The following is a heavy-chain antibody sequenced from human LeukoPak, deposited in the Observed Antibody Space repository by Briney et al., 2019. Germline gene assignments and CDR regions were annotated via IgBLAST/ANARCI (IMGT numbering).Heavy chain of an antibody. J-gene: IGHJ4*02. D-gene: IGHD3-22*01. Sequence: PGGSLRLSCAASGITFSSYAMSWVRQAPGKGLEWVSGITSGGSTYYADSVKGRFTISRDNSKNTLYLQMNSLRAEDTAVYYCAKSHYYDSTNGSYYFDYWGQGTLVTVSS. CDR1: GITFSSYA. CDR2: ITSGGST. V-gene: IGHV3-23*01. CDR3: AKSHYYDSTNGSYYFDY.